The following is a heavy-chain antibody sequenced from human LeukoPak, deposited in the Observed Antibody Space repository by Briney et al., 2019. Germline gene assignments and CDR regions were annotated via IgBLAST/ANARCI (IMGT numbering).Heavy chain of an antibody. CDR2: ISSSSSTI. CDR1: GFTFSSYS. CDR3: ARDTTVTTFDY. D-gene: IGHD4-17*01. J-gene: IGHJ4*02. V-gene: IGHV3-48*01. Sequence: GRSLRLSCAASGFTFSSYSMNWVRQAPGKGLEWVSYISSSSSTIYYADSVKGRFTISRDNAKNSLYLQMNSLRAEDTAVYYCARDTTVTTFDYWGQGTLVTVSS.